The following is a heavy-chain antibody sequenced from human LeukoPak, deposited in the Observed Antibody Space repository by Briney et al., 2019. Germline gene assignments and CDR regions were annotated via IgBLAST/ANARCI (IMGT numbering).Heavy chain of an antibody. CDR3: ARDAGYCSGGSCEYFLDY. CDR1: GFSFSDSK. J-gene: IGHJ4*02. CDR2: ISSSGGTI. Sequence: PGGSLRLSCSASGFSFSDSKLNWVRQAPGKGLEWVSCISSSGGTIYYADSVRGRFTISRDNAKNSLYLQMNSLRDEDTAVYYCARDAGYCSGGSCEYFLDYWGQGTLVTVSS. D-gene: IGHD2-15*01. V-gene: IGHV3-48*02.